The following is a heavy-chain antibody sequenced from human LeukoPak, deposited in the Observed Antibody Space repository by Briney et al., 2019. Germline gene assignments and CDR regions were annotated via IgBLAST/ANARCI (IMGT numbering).Heavy chain of an antibody. J-gene: IGHJ5*02. Sequence: GGSLRLSCAASGFTFSSYAMSWVRQAPGKGLEWVSGISSSGGSTYYADSVKGRFTISRDNSKNTLFLQMNSLRAEDTALYYCASTLAYSSGWYHWGQGTLVTVSS. CDR1: GFTFSSYA. CDR3: ASTLAYSSGWYH. CDR2: ISSSGGST. D-gene: IGHD6-19*01. V-gene: IGHV3-23*01.